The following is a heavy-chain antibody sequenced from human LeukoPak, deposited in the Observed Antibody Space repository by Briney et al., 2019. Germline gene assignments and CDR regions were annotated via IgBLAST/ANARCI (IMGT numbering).Heavy chain of an antibody. CDR1: GFTFSTYG. Sequence: GGSLRLSCAASGFTFSTYGMHWVRQAPGKGLEWVAVISYDGGNEYYADSVKGRFTISRDNSKNTLYLQMNSLSPEDTAVYYCAKDPGTGYEYDYFDYWGQGTLVTVSS. V-gene: IGHV3-30*18. CDR2: ISYDGGNE. J-gene: IGHJ4*02. D-gene: IGHD5-12*01. CDR3: AKDPGTGYEYDYFDY.